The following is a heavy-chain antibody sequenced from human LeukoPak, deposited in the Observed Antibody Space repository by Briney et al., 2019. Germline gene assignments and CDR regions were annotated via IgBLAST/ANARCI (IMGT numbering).Heavy chain of an antibody. CDR2: INHSGST. D-gene: IGHD3-22*01. CDR3: AYNYYDISGPGDY. J-gene: IGHJ4*02. CDR1: GFTFSRYA. Sequence: GSLRLSCAASGFTFSRYAMNWVRQPPGKGLEWIGEINHSGSTNYNPSLKSRLTISQDTSKNQVSLKLSSVTAADTAVYYCAYNYYDISGPGDYWGQGTLLTVSS. V-gene: IGHV4-34*08.